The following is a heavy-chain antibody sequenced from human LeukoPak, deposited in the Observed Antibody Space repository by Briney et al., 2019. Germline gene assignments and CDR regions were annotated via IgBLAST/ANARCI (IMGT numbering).Heavy chain of an antibody. J-gene: IGHJ4*02. D-gene: IGHD1-26*01. CDR1: GYTFTGYH. Sequence: GASVKVSCKASGYTFTGYHMHWVRQAPGQGLEWMGRINPNSGDTNYAQKFQGRVTMTRDTSISTAYMELSRLRSDDTAVYYCARALGVGFGQNAYYFDHWGQGTLVTVSS. CDR3: ARALGVGFGQNAYYFDH. V-gene: IGHV1-2*06. CDR2: INPNSGDT.